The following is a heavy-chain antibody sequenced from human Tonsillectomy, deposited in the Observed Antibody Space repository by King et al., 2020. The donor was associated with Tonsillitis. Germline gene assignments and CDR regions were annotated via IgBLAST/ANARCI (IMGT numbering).Heavy chain of an antibody. CDR3: ARVAGPFDT. Sequence: VQLQESGPGLVKPSETLSLTCAVSGYSISGAYYWGWIRQPPGEGLEWIGSIYESLNIYYNPSLKSRVTISVDTPKNQFSLKLNSVTAADTAVYYCARVAGPFDTWGQGVLVTVSS. V-gene: IGHV4-38-2*01. D-gene: IGHD5-12*01. CDR1: GYSISGAYY. J-gene: IGHJ4*02. CDR2: IYESLNI.